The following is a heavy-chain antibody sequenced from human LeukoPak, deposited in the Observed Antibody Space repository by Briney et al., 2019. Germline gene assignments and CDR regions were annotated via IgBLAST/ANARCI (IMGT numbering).Heavy chain of an antibody. CDR2: ISYDGSNK. CDR1: RLTFSSYA. Sequence: GRSLRLSCAASRLTFSSYAMHWVRQAPGKGLEWVAVISYDGSNKYYADSVKGRFTISRDNSKNTLYLQMNSLRAEDTAVYYCARQKKVGTTTAGIDFWGQGTLVTVSS. D-gene: IGHD6-19*01. J-gene: IGHJ4*02. CDR3: ARQKKVGTTTAGIDF. V-gene: IGHV3-30-3*01.